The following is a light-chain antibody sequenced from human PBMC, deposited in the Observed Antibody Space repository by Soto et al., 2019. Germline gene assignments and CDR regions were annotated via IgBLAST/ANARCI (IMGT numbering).Light chain of an antibody. Sequence: YPSSLPTSVGDRDTITCLACQCTITYLNWYQQTPGKAPNLLIYSSSTLQSGVPSRFSGSGSGTDFTLTISSLQAEDCATYCSQQSLSSRWTFGQGTKVDIK. V-gene: IGKV1-39*01. CDR1: QCTITY. J-gene: IGKJ1*01. CDR3: QQSLSSRWT. CDR2: SSS.